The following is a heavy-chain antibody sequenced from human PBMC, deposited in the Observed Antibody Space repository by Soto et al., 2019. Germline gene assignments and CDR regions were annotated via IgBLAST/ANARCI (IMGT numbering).Heavy chain of an antibody. CDR1: GGTFSSYA. J-gene: IGHJ4*02. V-gene: IGHV1-69*06. D-gene: IGHD3-3*01. CDR2: IIPIFGTA. Sequence: ASVKVSCKASGGTFSSYAISWVRQAPGQGLEWMGGIIPIFGTANYAQKFQGRVTITADKSTSTAYMELSSLRSEDTAVYYCARTPQRVEYYFDYWGQGTLVTVSS. CDR3: ARTPQRVEYYFDY.